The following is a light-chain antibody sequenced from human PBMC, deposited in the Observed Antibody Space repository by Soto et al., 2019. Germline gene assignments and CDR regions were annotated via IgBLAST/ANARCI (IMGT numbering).Light chain of an antibody. V-gene: IGKV3-20*01. CDR2: GAS. CDR1: QTIGDT. CDR3: QQYGSSRIT. J-gene: IGKJ5*01. Sequence: EIVMTQFPATLSVSPGERATLSCRASQTIGDTLAWYQQKPGQAPRLLIYGASTRATGIPDRFSGSGSGTDFTLTISRLEPEDFAVYYCQQYGSSRITFGQGTRLEIK.